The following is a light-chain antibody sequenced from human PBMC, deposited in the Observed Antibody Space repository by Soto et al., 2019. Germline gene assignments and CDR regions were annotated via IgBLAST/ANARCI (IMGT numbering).Light chain of an antibody. CDR3: SSYTSSSTFYV. V-gene: IGLV2-14*01. Sequence: QSALTQPASVSGSPGQSITISCTGTSSDVGGFNYVSWYQQHPGKAPKLMIYEVNNRPSGVSNRFSGSKSGNTASLTISGLQAEDEADYYCSSYTSSSTFYVFGSGTNVTVL. CDR2: EVN. CDR1: SSDVGGFNY. J-gene: IGLJ1*01.